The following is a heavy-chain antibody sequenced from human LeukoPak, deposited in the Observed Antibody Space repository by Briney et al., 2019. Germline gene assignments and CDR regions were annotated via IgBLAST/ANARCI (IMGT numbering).Heavy chain of an antibody. CDR3: ARMFFGYQLLSSGDNWFDP. V-gene: IGHV4-39*01. CDR2: IYYSGST. D-gene: IGHD2-2*01. J-gene: IGHJ5*02. Sequence: SETLSLTCTVSGVSISSSSYYWGWIRQPPGKGLEWIGSIYYSGSTYYNPSLKSRVTISVDTSKNQFSLKLSSVTAADTAVYYCARMFFGYQLLSSGDNWFDPWGQGTLVTVSS. CDR1: GVSISSSSYY.